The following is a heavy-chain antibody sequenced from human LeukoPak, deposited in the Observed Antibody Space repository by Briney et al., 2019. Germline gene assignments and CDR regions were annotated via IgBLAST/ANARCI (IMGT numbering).Heavy chain of an antibody. CDR1: GYTFTSYY. D-gene: IGHD6-19*01. Sequence: ASAKVSCKASGYTFTSYYMHWVRQAPGQGLEWMGIINPSGGSTSYAQKFQGRVTMTRDTSTSTVYMELSSLRSEDTAVYYCARVGIPVAGYSEPFDYWGQGTLVTVSS. V-gene: IGHV1-46*01. CDR2: INPSGGST. J-gene: IGHJ4*02. CDR3: ARVGIPVAGYSEPFDY.